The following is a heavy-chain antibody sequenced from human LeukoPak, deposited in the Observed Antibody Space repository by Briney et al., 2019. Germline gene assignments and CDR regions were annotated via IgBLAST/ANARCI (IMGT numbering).Heavy chain of an antibody. D-gene: IGHD3-10*01. CDR1: GGSISSYY. V-gene: IGHV4-4*07. CDR2: IYTSGST. CDR3: ARDYGSGSYVNWFDP. Sequence: PSETLSLTCTVSGGSISSYYWSWIRKPAGKGLQWIGRIYTSGSTNYNPSLKSRVTMSVDTSKNQFSLKLSSVTAADTAAYYCARDYGSGSYVNWFDPWGQGTLVTVSS. J-gene: IGHJ5*02.